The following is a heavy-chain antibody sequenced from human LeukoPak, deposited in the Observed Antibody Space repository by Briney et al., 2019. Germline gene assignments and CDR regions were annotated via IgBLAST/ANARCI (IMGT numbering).Heavy chain of an antibody. CDR3: ARIWSARDWFDP. CDR1: GFTFRDYA. Sequence: GGSLRLSCEASGFTFRDYAMTWIRQAPGKGLEWISYIKKRSAATYYADPVTGRFIISRGDAKHFLYLDLTNLRAEDTATYFCARIWSARDWFDPWGQGT. CDR2: IKKRSAAT. D-gene: IGHD1-1*01. V-gene: IGHV3-11*01. J-gene: IGHJ5*02.